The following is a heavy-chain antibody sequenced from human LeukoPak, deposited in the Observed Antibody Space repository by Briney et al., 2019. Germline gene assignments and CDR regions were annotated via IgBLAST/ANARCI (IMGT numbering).Heavy chain of an antibody. CDR2: IVHHGSDT. CDR3: AKEPDSGDYRTADY. V-gene: IGHV3-30*18. Sequence: GRSLRLSCAASGFTSSNCGMPWVRQTPGKGLEWMAVIVHHGSDTYYADSVKGRFTISRDNSKNTVYLQMNSLRAEDTAVYYCAKEPDSGDYRTADYWGQGTLVTVSS. CDR1: GFTSSNCG. D-gene: IGHD3-22*01. J-gene: IGHJ4*02.